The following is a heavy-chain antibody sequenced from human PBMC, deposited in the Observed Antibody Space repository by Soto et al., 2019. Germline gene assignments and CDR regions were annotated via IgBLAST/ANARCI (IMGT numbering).Heavy chain of an antibody. Sequence: QVQLVQSGAEVKKPGASVKVSCKASGYTFTSYGISWVRQAPGQGLEWMGWISAYNGNTNYAQKLQGRVTMTTDTSXXTXYXXLRSRRADDTAVYYCARYGGYCSSTSCYLNSFFDYWGQGTLVTVSS. V-gene: IGHV1-18*01. CDR2: ISAYNGNT. CDR1: GYTFTSYG. J-gene: IGHJ4*02. CDR3: ARYGGYCSSTSCYLNSFFDY. D-gene: IGHD2-2*01.